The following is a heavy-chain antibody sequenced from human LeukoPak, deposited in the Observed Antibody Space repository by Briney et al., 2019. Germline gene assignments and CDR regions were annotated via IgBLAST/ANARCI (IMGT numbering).Heavy chain of an antibody. V-gene: IGHV3-20*04. Sequence: GGSLRLSCAASGFTFDDYGMSGVGQAPGKGLEWVSGINWNGGSTGYADSVKGRFTISRDNAKNSLYLQMNSLRAEDTALYYCARALWNYGSGSYYFDYWGQGTPVTVSS. CDR2: INWNGGST. J-gene: IGHJ4*02. D-gene: IGHD3-10*01. CDR1: GFTFDDYG. CDR3: ARALWNYGSGSYYFDY.